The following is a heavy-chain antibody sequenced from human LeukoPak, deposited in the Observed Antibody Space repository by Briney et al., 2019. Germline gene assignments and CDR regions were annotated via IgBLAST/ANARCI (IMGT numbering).Heavy chain of an antibody. CDR2: ISGSGGST. D-gene: IGHD3-22*01. Sequence: PGGSLRLSCAASGFTFSSNYMSWVRQAPGKGLEWVSAISGSGGSTYYADSVKGRFTISRDNSKNTLYLQMNSLRAEDTAVYYCAKGRSSGYYRVFDYWGQGTLVTVSS. CDR1: GFTFSSNY. V-gene: IGHV3-23*01. J-gene: IGHJ4*02. CDR3: AKGRSSGYYRVFDY.